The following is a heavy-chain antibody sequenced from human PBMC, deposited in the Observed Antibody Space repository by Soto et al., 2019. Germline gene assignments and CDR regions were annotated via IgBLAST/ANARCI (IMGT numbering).Heavy chain of an antibody. V-gene: IGHV3-48*01. CDR1: GFTFSDYS. CDR3: AKGRGTSWVAD. D-gene: IGHD7-27*01. CDR2: ISSSGSTM. J-gene: IGHJ4*02. Sequence: EVQVVESGGGLVQPGGSLRLSCAASGFTFSDYSMYWVRQAPGKGLEWVSYISSSGSTMYYADSVRGRFTISRDNAKNSLYLQMNSLRVEDTAVYYCAKGRGTSWVADWGQGTLVTVSS.